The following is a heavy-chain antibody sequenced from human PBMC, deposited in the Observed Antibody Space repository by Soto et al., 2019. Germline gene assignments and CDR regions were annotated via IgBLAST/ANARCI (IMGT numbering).Heavy chain of an antibody. CDR2: IWYDGSNK. Sequence: QVQLVESGGGVVQPGRSLRLSCAASGFTFSSYGMHWVRQAPGKGLEWVAVIWYDGSNKYYADSVKGRFTISRDNSKNPLYLQMNSLRAEDTAVYYCARGPTYYYYYIDVWGKGTTVTVSS. CDR1: GFTFSSYG. CDR3: ARGPTYYYYYIDV. J-gene: IGHJ6*03. V-gene: IGHV3-33*01.